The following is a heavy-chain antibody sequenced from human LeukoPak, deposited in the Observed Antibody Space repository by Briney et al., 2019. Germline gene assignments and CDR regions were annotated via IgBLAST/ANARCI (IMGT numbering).Heavy chain of an antibody. CDR3: ARMLRTVWELPYY. V-gene: IGHV4-38-2*02. J-gene: IGHJ4*02. CDR2: MFHSGTT. Sequence: SETLSLTCTVSGYSISSCYYWGWIRQPPGKGLEWIESMFHSGTTYYNPSLKSRVTISVDTSKNHFSLKLSSVTAADTAVYYCARMLRTVWELPYYWGQGTLVTVSS. D-gene: IGHD1-26*01. CDR1: GYSISSCYY.